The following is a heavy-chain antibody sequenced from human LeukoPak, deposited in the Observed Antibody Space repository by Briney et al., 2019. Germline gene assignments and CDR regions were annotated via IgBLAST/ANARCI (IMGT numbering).Heavy chain of an antibody. CDR2: ISSSSSYI. D-gene: IGHD3-10*01. CDR1: GFTFSSYS. J-gene: IGHJ6*02. Sequence: GGSLRLSCPASGFTFSSYSMNWVRQAPGQGLKGVSSISSSSSYIYYAASVKGRFTISRDNAKNSLYLQMNSLRAEDTAVYYCARGPSKPYYYGPGGLDYYYYGMDVWGQGTTVTVSS. V-gene: IGHV3-21*01. CDR3: ARGPSKPYYYGPGGLDYYYYGMDV.